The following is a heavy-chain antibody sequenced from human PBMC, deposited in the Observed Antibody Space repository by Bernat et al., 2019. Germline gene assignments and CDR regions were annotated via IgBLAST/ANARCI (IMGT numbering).Heavy chain of an antibody. J-gene: IGHJ4*02. Sequence: QVQLVESGGGVVQPGRSLRLSCAASGFTFSSYAMHWVRQAPGKGLECVAVISYDGSNKYYADSVKGRFTISRDNSKNTLYLQMNSLRAEDTAVYYCAKSSGSYYRLLDFWGQGTLVTVSS. V-gene: IGHV3-30-3*02. CDR3: AKSSGSYYRLLDF. D-gene: IGHD1-26*01. CDR2: ISYDGSNK. CDR1: GFTFSSYA.